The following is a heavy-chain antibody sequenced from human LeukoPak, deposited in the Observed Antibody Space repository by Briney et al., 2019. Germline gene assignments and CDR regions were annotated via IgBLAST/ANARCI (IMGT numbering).Heavy chain of an antibody. Sequence: ASVKVSCKASGYTFTGYYMHWVRQAPGQGLEWMGWINPNSGGTNYAQKFQGRVTMVRDPSISTAHMELSRLRSDDTAVYYCARATYDSSGSVGYWGQGTLVTVSS. V-gene: IGHV1-2*02. CDR2: INPNSGGT. D-gene: IGHD3-22*01. J-gene: IGHJ4*02. CDR3: ARATYDSSGSVGY. CDR1: GYTFTGYY.